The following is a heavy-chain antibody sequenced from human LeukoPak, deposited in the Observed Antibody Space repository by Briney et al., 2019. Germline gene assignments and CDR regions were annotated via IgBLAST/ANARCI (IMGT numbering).Heavy chain of an antibody. V-gene: IGHV3-23*01. J-gene: IGHJ4*02. CDR1: GFTFSSYA. Sequence: PGRSLRLSCAASGFTFSSYAMSWVRQAPGKGLEWVSTFSGSGGNTYYADSVKGRFTISRDNSKNTLYLQMNSLRAEDTALYYCASGGTGYSSSWYSGHWGQGTLVTVSS. D-gene: IGHD6-13*01. CDR3: ASGGTGYSSSWYSGH. CDR2: FSGSGGNT.